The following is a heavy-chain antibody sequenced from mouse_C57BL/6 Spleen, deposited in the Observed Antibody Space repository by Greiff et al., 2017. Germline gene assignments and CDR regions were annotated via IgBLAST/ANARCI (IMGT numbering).Heavy chain of an antibody. V-gene: IGHV1-69*01. J-gene: IGHJ1*03. CDR3: ARKEGRSWYFDV. Sequence: VQLQQPGAELVMPGASVKLSCKASGYTFTSYWMHWVKQRPGQGLEWIGEIDPSDSYTNYNQKFKGKSTLTVDKSSSTAYMQLSSLTSEDSAVYYCARKEGRSWYFDVWGTGTTVTVSS. D-gene: IGHD3-3*01. CDR2: IDPSDSYT. CDR1: GYTFTSYW.